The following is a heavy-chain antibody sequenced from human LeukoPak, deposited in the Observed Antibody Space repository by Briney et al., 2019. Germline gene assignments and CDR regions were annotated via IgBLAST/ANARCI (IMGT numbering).Heavy chain of an antibody. CDR2: ISYDANNK. CDR1: VFTFTTYG. V-gene: IGHV3-30*03. Sequence: GGSLSLSCAASVFTFTTYGTHGVRQATGKGLNLLAFISYDANNKFYADSVKGRFSISRDNSENTLYLQMNRLRVEDTAVYYCARDGDKCSGGSCYSWSFDYYYGMDVWGQGTTVTVSS. CDR3: ARDGDKCSGGSCYSWSFDYYYGMDV. D-gene: IGHD2-15*01. J-gene: IGHJ6*02.